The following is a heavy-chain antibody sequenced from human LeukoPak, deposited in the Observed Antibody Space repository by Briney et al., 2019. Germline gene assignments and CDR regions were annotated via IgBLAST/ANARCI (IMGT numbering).Heavy chain of an antibody. CDR3: ARQVRACTNGVCYRTFFDF. CDR1: GGSISSSSYY. CDR2: IYYSGST. Sequence: SETLSLTCTVSGGSISSSSYYWGWVRQPPGKGLEWIGSIYYSGSTYYNPSLKSRVTISVDTSKNQFSLKLSSVTAADTAVYYCARQVRACTNGVCYRTFFDFWGQGTLITVSS. V-gene: IGHV4-39*01. D-gene: IGHD2-8*01. J-gene: IGHJ4*01.